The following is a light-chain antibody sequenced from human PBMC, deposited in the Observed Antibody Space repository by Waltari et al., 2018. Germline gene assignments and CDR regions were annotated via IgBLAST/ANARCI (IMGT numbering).Light chain of an antibody. Sequence: EIVLTQSPGTLSLSPGERATLSCRASQSVSSSYLAWYQQKPGQAPRLIISGTSSRATGIPDRFSGSGAGTDFTLTINRLEPEDFAVYYCQQYGSSRTFGQGTKVEIK. CDR3: QQYGSSRT. CDR2: GTS. CDR1: QSVSSSY. J-gene: IGKJ1*01. V-gene: IGKV3-20*01.